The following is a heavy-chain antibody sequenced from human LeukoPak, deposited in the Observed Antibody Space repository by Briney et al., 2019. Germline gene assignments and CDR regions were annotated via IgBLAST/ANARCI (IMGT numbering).Heavy chain of an antibody. D-gene: IGHD2-21*01. Sequence: GGSLRLSCAASGFTFNSAWMNWVRHAPGKGLEWVGRIKSKIDGGTIDYTAPVKGRFTISRDNSKNTVFLQMNSLRVEDTAVYYIARERDEGGDFDMWGQGTMVIVSS. CDR3: ARERDEGGDFDM. CDR2: IKSKIDGGTI. J-gene: IGHJ3*02. V-gene: IGHV3-15*01. CDR1: GFTFNSAW.